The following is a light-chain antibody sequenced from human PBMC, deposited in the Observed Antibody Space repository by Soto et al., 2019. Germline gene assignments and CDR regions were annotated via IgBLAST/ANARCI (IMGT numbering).Light chain of an antibody. CDR1: NIGSQS. CDR3: QVWDSSSDPHVV. CDR2: HDT. J-gene: IGLJ2*01. V-gene: IGLV3-21*04. Sequence: SYELTQPPSVSVAPGKTARITCGGNNIGSQSVHWYHQRPGQAPVLVMYHDTDRPSGIPERSSGSNSGNTATLTISRVEAGDEADYYCQVWDSSSDPHVVFGGGTKLTVL.